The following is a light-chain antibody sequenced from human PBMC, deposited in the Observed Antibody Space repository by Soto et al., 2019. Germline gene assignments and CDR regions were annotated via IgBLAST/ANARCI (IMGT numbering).Light chain of an antibody. CDR3: QQYASSPLLT. CDR1: QTIGRNY. CDR2: GTS. V-gene: IGKV3-20*01. Sequence: ESVLMQSTSTLSLSPGERATLSCRASQTIGRNYLAWYQQKPGQAPRLLIFGTSTRATGIPDRFSGSGSGTDFTLSISRLEPEDFAVYYCQQYASSPLLTFGGGTKVDIK. J-gene: IGKJ4*01.